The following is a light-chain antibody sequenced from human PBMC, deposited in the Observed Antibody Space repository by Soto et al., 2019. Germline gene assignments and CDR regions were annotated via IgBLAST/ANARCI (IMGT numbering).Light chain of an antibody. CDR3: QQRLMT. Sequence: EIVLTQSPATLSLSPGERATLSCRASQSVSSSFLAWYQQKPGQAPRLLIYDASSRVAGIPARFRGSGSGTDFTLTISSLEPEDFAVYYCQQRLMTFGQGTRLEI. V-gene: IGKV3D-20*02. CDR1: QSVSSSF. CDR2: DAS. J-gene: IGKJ5*01.